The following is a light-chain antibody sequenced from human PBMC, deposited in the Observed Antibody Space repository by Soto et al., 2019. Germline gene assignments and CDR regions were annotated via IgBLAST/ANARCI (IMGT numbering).Light chain of an antibody. CDR1: QSVSSY. CDR2: DAS. Sequence: EIVLTQSPATLSLSPGERATLSCRAGQSVSSYLAWYQQTPGQAPRLLIYDASNRATGIPARFSGSGSGTDFTLTISSLEPEDFAVYYCQQRSNWPVTFGQGTKVEIK. J-gene: IGKJ1*01. CDR3: QQRSNWPVT. V-gene: IGKV3-11*01.